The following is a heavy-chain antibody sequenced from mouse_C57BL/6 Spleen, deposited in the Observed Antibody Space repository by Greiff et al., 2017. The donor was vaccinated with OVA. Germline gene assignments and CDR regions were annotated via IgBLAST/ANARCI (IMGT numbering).Heavy chain of an antibody. CDR2: ISDGGSYT. D-gene: IGHD2-1*01. V-gene: IGHV5-4*01. J-gene: IGHJ2*01. CDR1: GFTFSSYA. Sequence: EVHLVESGGGLVKPGGSLKLSCAASGFTFSSYAMSWDRQTPEKRLEWVATISDGGSYTYYPDNVKGRFTISRDNAKNNLYLQMSHLKSEDTAMYYCARARGYGNYEDLDYWGQGTTLTVSS. CDR3: ARARGYGNYEDLDY.